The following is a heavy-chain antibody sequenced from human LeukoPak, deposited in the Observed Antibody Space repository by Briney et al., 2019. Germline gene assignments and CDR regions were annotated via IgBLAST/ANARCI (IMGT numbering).Heavy chain of an antibody. CDR2: INHSGST. V-gene: IGHV4-34*01. Sequence: SETLSLTCAVYGGSFSGYYWSWIRQPPGKGLEWIGEINHSGSTNYNPSLESRVTISVDTSKNQFSLKLSSVTAADTAVYYCARVPRNFRRRHDSSGYPYAFDIWGQGTMVTVSS. CDR1: GGSFSGYY. CDR3: ARVPRNFRRRHDSSGYPYAFDI. J-gene: IGHJ3*02. D-gene: IGHD3-22*01.